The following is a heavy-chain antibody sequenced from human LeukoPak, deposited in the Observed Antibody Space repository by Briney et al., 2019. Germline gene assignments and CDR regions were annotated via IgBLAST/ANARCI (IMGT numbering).Heavy chain of an antibody. J-gene: IGHJ4*02. D-gene: IGHD3-22*01. CDR2: ISWNSGSI. CDR3: EKLSGYSSTCDY. V-gene: IGHV3-9*01. Sequence: GRSLRLSCAASGFTFDDYAVHWVRQAPGKGLEWVSCISWNSGSIGYADSVEGRFTISRDNAKNSMYLQMNSLRAEDTDLYYCEKLSGYSSTCDYWGQGTLVTVSS. CDR1: GFTFDDYA.